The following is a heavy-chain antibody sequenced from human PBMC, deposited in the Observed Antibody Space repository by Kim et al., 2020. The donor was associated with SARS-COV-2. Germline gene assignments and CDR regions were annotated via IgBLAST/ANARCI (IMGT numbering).Heavy chain of an antibody. CDR1: GFTFSSYA. CDR2: ISYDGSNK. J-gene: IGHJ6*02. V-gene: IGHV3-30*04. CDR3: ARDRGDGYNYDGMDV. Sequence: GGSLRLSCAASGFTFSSYAMHWVRQAPGKGLEWVAVISYDGSNKYYADSVKGRFTISRDNSKNTLYLQMNSLRAEDTAVYYCARDRGDGYNYDGMDVWGQGTTVTVSS.